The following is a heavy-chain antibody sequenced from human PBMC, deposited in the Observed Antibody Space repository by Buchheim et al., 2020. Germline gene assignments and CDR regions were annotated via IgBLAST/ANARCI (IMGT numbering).Heavy chain of an antibody. J-gene: IGHJ6*02. CDR1: GGSISSSNW. D-gene: IGHD2-15*01. V-gene: IGHV4-4*02. Sequence: QVQLQESGPGLVKPSGTLSLTCAVSGGSISSSNWWSWVRQPPGKGLEWIGEIYHSGSTNYNPSLKSRVTISGDKAKNQYSRKLSSVTAADTAVYYCATAEGVAATSYYYYGMDVWGQGTT. CDR3: ATAEGVAATSYYYYGMDV. CDR2: IYHSGST.